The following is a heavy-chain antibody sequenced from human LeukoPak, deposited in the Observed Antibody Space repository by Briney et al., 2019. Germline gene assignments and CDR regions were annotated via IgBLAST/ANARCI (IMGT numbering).Heavy chain of an antibody. CDR3: ARDEYYYDSSGHDP. V-gene: IGHV3-33*08. Sequence: PGGSLRLSCTASGFTFSDHAMHWVRQAPGKGLEWVAVIWYDGSNKYYADSVKGRFTISRDNSKNTLYLQMNSLRAEDTAVYYCARDEYYYDSSGHDPWGQGTLVTVSS. CDR1: GFTFSDHA. J-gene: IGHJ5*02. CDR2: IWYDGSNK. D-gene: IGHD3-22*01.